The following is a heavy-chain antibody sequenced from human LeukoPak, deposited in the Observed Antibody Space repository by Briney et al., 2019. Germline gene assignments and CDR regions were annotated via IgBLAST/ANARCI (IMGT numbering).Heavy chain of an antibody. CDR1: GFTFSSYG. CDR2: ISGSGGST. D-gene: IGHD3-22*01. CDR3: AKDLNYYDSSGYYETFDY. J-gene: IGHJ4*02. Sequence: GGSLRLSCAASGFTFSSYGMSWVRQAPGKGLEWVSAISGSGGSTYYADSVKGRFTISRDNSKNTLYLQMNSLRAEDTAVYYCAKDLNYYDSSGYYETFDYWGQGTLVTVSS. V-gene: IGHV3-23*01.